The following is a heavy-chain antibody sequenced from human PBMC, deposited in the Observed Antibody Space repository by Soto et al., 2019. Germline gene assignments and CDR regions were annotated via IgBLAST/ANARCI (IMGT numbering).Heavy chain of an antibody. CDR3: ARHRTPYGDYADY. CDR1: GGSISSYY. CDR2: IYYSGST. V-gene: IGHV4-59*08. J-gene: IGHJ4*02. D-gene: IGHD4-17*01. Sequence: PSETLSLTCTVSGGSISSYYWSWIRQPPGKGLEWIGYIYYSGSTNYNPSLKSRVTISVDTSKNQFSLKLSSVTAADTAVYYCARHRTPYGDYADYWGQGTLVTVSS.